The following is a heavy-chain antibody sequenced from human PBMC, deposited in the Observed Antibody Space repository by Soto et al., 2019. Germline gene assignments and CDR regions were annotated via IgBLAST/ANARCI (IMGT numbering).Heavy chain of an antibody. CDR3: ARGYCSSTSCYIWDNWFDP. CDR1: GGTFSSYA. Sequence: SCKASGGTFSSYAISWVRQAPGQGLEWMGGIIPIFGTANYAQKFQGRVTITADESTSTAYMELSSLRSADTAVYYCARGYCSSTSCYIWDNWFDPWGQGTLVTVSS. CDR2: IIPIFGTA. V-gene: IGHV1-69*01. J-gene: IGHJ5*02. D-gene: IGHD2-2*02.